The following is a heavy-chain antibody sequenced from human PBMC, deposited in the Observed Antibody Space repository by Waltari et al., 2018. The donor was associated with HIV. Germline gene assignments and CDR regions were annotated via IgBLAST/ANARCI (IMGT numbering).Heavy chain of an antibody. CDR2: INHSGST. V-gene: IGHV4-34*01. D-gene: IGHD5-18*01. CDR3: ASFVDTDWFDP. Sequence: QVQLQQWGAGLLKPSETLSLTYAVYGGSFSGYYWSWIRRPPGKGLEWIGEINHSGSTNYNPSLKSRVTISVDTSKNQFSLKLSSVTAADTAVYYCASFVDTDWFDPWGQGTLVTVSS. CDR1: GGSFSGYY. J-gene: IGHJ5*02.